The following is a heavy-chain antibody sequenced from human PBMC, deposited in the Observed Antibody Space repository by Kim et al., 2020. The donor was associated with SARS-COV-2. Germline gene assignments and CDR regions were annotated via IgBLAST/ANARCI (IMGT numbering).Heavy chain of an antibody. V-gene: IGHV5-10-1*01. Sequence: GESLKISCKGSGYSFTSYWISWVRQMPGKGLEWMGRIDPSDSYTNYSPSFQGHVTISADKSISTAYLQWSSLKASDTAMYYCAILGKGAYDFSRVDDYWGQGTLVTVSS. CDR1: GYSFTSYW. CDR2: IDPSDSYT. CDR3: AILGKGAYDFSRVDDY. J-gene: IGHJ4*02. D-gene: IGHD3-3*01.